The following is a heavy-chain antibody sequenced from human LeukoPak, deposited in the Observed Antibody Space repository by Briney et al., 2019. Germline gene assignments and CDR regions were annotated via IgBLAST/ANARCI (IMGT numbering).Heavy chain of an antibody. V-gene: IGHV4-59*08. CDR2: IYHSGST. J-gene: IGHJ4*02. D-gene: IGHD5-12*01. CDR1: GGSISSYY. Sequence: SETLSLTCTVSGGSISSYYWSWIRQPPGKGLEWIGSIYHSGSTYYNPSLKSRVNISVDTSKNQFSLKLSSVTAADTAVYYCARGVAHKPYRFDYWGQGTLVTVSS. CDR3: ARGVAHKPYRFDY.